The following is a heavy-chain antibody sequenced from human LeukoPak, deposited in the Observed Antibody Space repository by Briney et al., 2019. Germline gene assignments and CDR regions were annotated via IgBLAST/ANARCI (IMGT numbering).Heavy chain of an antibody. Sequence: SETLSLTCTVSGGSISSYYWSWIRQPPGKGPEWIGYIYTSGSTNYNPSLKSRVTISVDTSKNQFSLKLSSVTAADTAVYYCARAELGNDAFDIWGQGTMVTVSS. CDR3: ARAELGNDAFDI. CDR1: GGSISSYY. V-gene: IGHV4-4*09. CDR2: IYTSGST. J-gene: IGHJ3*02. D-gene: IGHD1-26*01.